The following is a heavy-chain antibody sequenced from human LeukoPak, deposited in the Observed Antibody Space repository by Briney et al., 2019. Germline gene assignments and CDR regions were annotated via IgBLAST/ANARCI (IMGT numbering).Heavy chain of an antibody. CDR2: IIPILGIA. CDR1: GGTFSSYA. D-gene: IGHD4-17*01. CDR3: ASSDGDGVFAFDI. V-gene: IGHV1-69*04. J-gene: IGHJ3*02. Sequence: GASVKVSCKASGGTFSSYAISWVRQAPGQGLEWIGRIIPILGIANYAQKFQGRVTITADKSTSTAYMELSSLRSEDTAVYYCASSDGDGVFAFDIWGQGTMVTVSS.